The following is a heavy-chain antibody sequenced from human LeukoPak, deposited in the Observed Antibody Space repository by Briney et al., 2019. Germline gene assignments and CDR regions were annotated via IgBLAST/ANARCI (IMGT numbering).Heavy chain of an antibody. CDR2: ISSSSSTI. V-gene: IGHV3-48*02. J-gene: IGHJ4*02. Sequence: GGSLRLSCATTGFTFNAFAMTWVRQAPGKGLEWVSYISSSSSTIYYADSVKGRFTISRDNAKSSLYLHMNSLRDEDTAFYYCARGDGWFGELLNFDYWGQGTLVTVSP. CDR3: ARGDGWFGELLNFDY. D-gene: IGHD3-10*01. CDR1: GFTFNAFA.